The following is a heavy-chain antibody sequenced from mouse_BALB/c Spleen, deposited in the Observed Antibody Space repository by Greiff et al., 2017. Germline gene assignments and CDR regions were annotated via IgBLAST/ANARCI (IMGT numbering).Heavy chain of an antibody. J-gene: IGHJ4*01. Sequence: EVQLQESGGGLVQPGGSLNLSCAASGFDFSRYWMSWARQAPGKGQEWIGEINPGSSTINYTPSLKDKFIISRDNAKNTLYLQMSKVRSEDTALYYCARGAMDDWGQGTSVTVSS. CDR1: GFDFSRYW. V-gene: IGHV4-2*02. CDR3: ARGAMDD. CDR2: INPGSSTI.